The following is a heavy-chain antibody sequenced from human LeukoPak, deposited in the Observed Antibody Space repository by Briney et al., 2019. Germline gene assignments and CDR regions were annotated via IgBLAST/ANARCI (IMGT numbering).Heavy chain of an antibody. J-gene: IGHJ6*03. CDR3: ARYPGFYYYYMDV. V-gene: IGHV4-39*07. CDR1: GGSISSSSYY. Sequence: SETLSLTCTVSGGSISSSSYYWGWLRQPPGTGLEWIGSIYYSGSTYYNPSLKSRVTISVDTSKNQFSLKLSSVTAADTAVYYCARYPGFYYYYMDVWGKGTTVTVSS. CDR2: IYYSGST.